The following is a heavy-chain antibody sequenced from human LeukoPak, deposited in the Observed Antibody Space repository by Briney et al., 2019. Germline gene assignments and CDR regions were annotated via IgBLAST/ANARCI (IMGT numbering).Heavy chain of an antibody. D-gene: IGHD5-18*01. CDR1: GFTFGKYW. CDR2: IKLDGSEK. CDR3: ARETIYSYIDY. J-gene: IGHJ4*02. Sequence: PGGSLRLSCVASGFTFGKYWMSWVRQAPGKGLEWVANIKLDGSEKNYVDSVKGRFTISRDNTKNSLYLQMNSLRAEDTAVYYCARETIYSYIDYWGQGTLVTVSS. V-gene: IGHV3-7*03.